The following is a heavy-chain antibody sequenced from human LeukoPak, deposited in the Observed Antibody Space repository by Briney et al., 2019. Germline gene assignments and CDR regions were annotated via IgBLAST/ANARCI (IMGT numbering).Heavy chain of an antibody. Sequence: GGSLRLSCAASGFTFSSYGMHWVRQAPGKGLEWVAVISYDGGNKYYADSVKGRFTISRDNSKNTLYLQMNSLRAEDTAVYYCAKGGRGSGWYGFFDYWGQGTLVTVSS. J-gene: IGHJ4*02. CDR2: ISYDGGNK. CDR3: AKGGRGSGWYGFFDY. V-gene: IGHV3-30*18. CDR1: GFTFSSYG. D-gene: IGHD6-19*01.